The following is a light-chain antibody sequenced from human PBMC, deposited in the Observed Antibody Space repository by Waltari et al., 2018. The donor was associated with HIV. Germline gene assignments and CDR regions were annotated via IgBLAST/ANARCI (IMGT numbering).Light chain of an antibody. J-gene: IGLJ3*02. CDR3: RSYAGRITWM. V-gene: IGLV2-8*01. Sequence: HSALTQPPSASASPGQSVTITYTGTSPDVGGYNYVSWYQQPPGTAPNLMNYDVSQRPSGVPDCFSGSKAGNTSFLTGAGLQDEDEADYYCRSYAGRITWMFGGGTKLTVL. CDR2: DVS. CDR1: SPDVGGYNY.